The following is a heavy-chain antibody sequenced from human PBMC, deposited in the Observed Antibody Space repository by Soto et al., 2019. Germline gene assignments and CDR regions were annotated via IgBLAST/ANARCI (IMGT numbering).Heavy chain of an antibody. Sequence: SETLSLTCIVSGGSITRNNHYWGWIRQSPGKGLEWIGSILYSGSTNYNQSLKSQVTLSVETSKNQFSLKMSSVTAADTALYYCARLGSSGWYQGSYFDYWGQGTLVTVSS. CDR2: ILYSGST. D-gene: IGHD6-19*01. CDR3: ARLGSSGWYQGSYFDY. CDR1: GGSITRNNHY. V-gene: IGHV4-39*01. J-gene: IGHJ4*02.